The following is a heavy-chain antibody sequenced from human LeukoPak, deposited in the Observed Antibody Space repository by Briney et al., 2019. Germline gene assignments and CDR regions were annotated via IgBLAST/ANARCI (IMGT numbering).Heavy chain of an antibody. CDR2: ISGNCGAT. V-gene: IGHV3-23*01. D-gene: IGHD3-10*01. CDR1: GFAFSNFA. CDR3: ATGSGSPYCFDY. J-gene: IGHJ4*02. Sequence: GRSLSLSCAASGFAFSNFAMTWGRQAPEKGLGWVSLISGNCGATYYANSFQGRLTISRDNSKSKLFPQKNSLRAGDTAVYYCATGSGSPYCFDYWGQGTLVTVSS.